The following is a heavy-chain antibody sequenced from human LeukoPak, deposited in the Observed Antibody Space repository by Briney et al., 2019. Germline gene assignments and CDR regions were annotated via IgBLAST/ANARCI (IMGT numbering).Heavy chain of an antibody. CDR3: ARGIDTTGYFNY. J-gene: IGHJ4*02. V-gene: IGHV1-46*01. Sequence: ASVKVSCKASGYIFTDYYMHWVRQAPGQGLEWMGIINPSGGSTSYAQKFQGRVTMTRDTSTSTVYMELSILRSEDTAVYYCARGIDTTGYFNYWGQGTLVTVSS. D-gene: IGHD3-22*01. CDR1: GYIFTDYY. CDR2: INPSGGST.